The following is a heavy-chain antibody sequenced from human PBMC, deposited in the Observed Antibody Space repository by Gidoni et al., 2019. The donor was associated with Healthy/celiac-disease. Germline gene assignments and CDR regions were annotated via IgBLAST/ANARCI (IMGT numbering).Heavy chain of an antibody. D-gene: IGHD3-22*01. V-gene: IGHV3-33*01. Sequence: GRSLRLSCAASGFTFSSYGMHWVRQAPGKGLEWVAVIWYDGSNKYYADSVKGRFTISRDNSKNTLYLQMNSLRAEDTAVYYCARDSGEYYYDSSEPLHYWGQGTLVTVSS. CDR2: IWYDGSNK. CDR3: ARDSGEYYYDSSEPLHY. CDR1: GFTFSSYG. J-gene: IGHJ4*02.